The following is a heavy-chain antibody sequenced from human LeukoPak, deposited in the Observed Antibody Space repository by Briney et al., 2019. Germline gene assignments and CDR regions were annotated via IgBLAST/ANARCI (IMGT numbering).Heavy chain of an antibody. CDR2: MNPNSGNT. Sequence: GASVKVSCKASGYTFTSYDINWVRQATGQGLEWMGWMNPNSGNTGYAQKLQGRVTMTTDTSTSTAYMELRSLRSDDTAVYYCARARITIFGVVIPYYFDYWGQGTLVTVSS. V-gene: IGHV1-8*01. J-gene: IGHJ4*02. CDR3: ARARITIFGVVIPYYFDY. CDR1: GYTFTSYD. D-gene: IGHD3-3*01.